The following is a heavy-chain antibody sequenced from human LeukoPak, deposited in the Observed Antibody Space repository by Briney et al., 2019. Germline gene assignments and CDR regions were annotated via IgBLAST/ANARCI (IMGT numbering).Heavy chain of an antibody. J-gene: IGHJ1*01. Sequence: PGRSLRLSCAASGFTFDDYAMHWVRHAPGEGLEWVSGISWNSGSIGYADSVKGRFTISRDNAKNSLYLQMNSLGAEDTALYYCAKGPGQHWGQGTLVTVSS. V-gene: IGHV3-9*01. CDR1: GFTFDDYA. CDR2: ISWNSGSI. CDR3: AKGPGQH.